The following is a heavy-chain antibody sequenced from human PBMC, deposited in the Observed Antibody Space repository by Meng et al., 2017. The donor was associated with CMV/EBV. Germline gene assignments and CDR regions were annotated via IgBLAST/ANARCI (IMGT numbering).Heavy chain of an antibody. J-gene: IGHJ4*02. CDR3: AREGYCSGGSCSSDY. CDR2: ISSSSSYI. Sequence: GESLKISCAASGFTFSSYSMNWVRQAPGKGLEWVSSISSSSSYIYYADSVKGRFTISRDNAKNSLYLQMNSLRAEDTAVYYCAREGYCSGGSCSSDYWGQGTLVTVSS. CDR1: GFTFSSYS. V-gene: IGHV3-21*01. D-gene: IGHD2-15*01.